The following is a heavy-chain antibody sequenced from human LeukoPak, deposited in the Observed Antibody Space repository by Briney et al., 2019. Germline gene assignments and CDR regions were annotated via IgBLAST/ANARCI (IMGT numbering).Heavy chain of an antibody. V-gene: IGHV1-69*13. CDR2: IIPIFGTA. D-gene: IGHD3-10*01. CDR3: ARDNGVVRGVIHPNDAFDI. CDR1: GGTFSSYA. Sequence: ALVKVSCKASGGTFSSYAISWVRQAPGQGLEWMGGIIPIFGTANYAQKFQGRVTITADESTSTVYMELSSLKSEDTAVYYCARDNGVVRGVIHPNDAFDIWGQGTMVTVSS. J-gene: IGHJ3*02.